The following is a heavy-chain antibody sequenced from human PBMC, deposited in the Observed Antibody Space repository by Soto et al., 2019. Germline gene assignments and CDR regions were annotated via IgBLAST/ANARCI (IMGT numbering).Heavy chain of an antibody. CDR2: VYSSGTT. Sequence: QVQLQESGPGLVKPSETLSLTCSVSGGSINSYWWSWIRQPAGKGLEWIGRVYSSGTTDYNPSLNSRATLSVETSKNQFSLKLSSMTAADTAVYYCARDIGSYAYGEGYWGQGIQVTVSS. CDR1: GGSINSYW. D-gene: IGHD3-10*01. J-gene: IGHJ4*02. V-gene: IGHV4-4*07. CDR3: ARDIGSYAYGEGY.